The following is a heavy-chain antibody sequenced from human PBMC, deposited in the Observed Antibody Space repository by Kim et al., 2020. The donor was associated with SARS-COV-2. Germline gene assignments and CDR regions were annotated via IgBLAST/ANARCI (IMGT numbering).Heavy chain of an antibody. CDR3: AGDRGVRPLHYFDY. D-gene: IGHD2-21*02. J-gene: IGHJ4*02. V-gene: IGHV3-23*01. CDR1: GFTFSTYA. CDR2: VSDGGTTT. Sequence: GGSLRLSCAASGFTFSTYAMNWVRQAPGKGLEWVSAVSDGGTTTYYADSVKGRFTISRDNPKNTLFLQMNSLRAEDTAVYYCAGDRGVRPLHYFDYWGQGALVTVPS.